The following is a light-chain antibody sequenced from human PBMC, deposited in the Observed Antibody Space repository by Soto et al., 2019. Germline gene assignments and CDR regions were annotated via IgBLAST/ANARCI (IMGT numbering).Light chain of an antibody. V-gene: IGKV3-20*01. CDR1: QSVSRRY. CDR2: DAS. Sequence: EIVLTQSPDTLALAPGERDTLSCRASQSVSRRYLAWYQQKPGQPTRLLIYDASPRATGIPDRFSGSVSGTDFTLTISRLEPDYFAVYYCQQHCHSPHSFGQGTKLEIK. J-gene: IGKJ2*01. CDR3: QQHCHSPHS.